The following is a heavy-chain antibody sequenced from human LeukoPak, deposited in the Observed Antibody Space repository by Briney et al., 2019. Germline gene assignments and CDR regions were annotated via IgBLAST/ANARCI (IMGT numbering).Heavy chain of an antibody. J-gene: IGHJ6*03. CDR3: SRNKGANDYMDV. D-gene: IGHD4/OR15-4a*01. Sequence: KSGGSLRLSCAASGFTFSSYSMNWVRQAPGKGLEWVSSISSSSSYLYYADSVKGRFTISRDNAKNSLYLQMNSLRAEDTAVYYCSRNKGANDYMDVWGIGTTVIVS. CDR1: GFTFSSYS. V-gene: IGHV3-21*01. CDR2: ISSSSSYL.